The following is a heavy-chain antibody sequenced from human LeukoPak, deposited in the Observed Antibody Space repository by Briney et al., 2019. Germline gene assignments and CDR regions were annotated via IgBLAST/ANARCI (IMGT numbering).Heavy chain of an antibody. CDR2: ISPGGGTT. Sequence: PGGSLRLSCAASGFTFSSYAMSWVRQSPARGLEWVASISPGGGTTYYADSVKGRFTISRDNSKNTLYLQMNSLRAEDTAVYYCAKGFYGSGSYDYWGQGTLVTVSS. D-gene: IGHD3-10*01. J-gene: IGHJ4*02. CDR1: GFTFSSYA. CDR3: AKGFYGSGSYDY. V-gene: IGHV3-23*01.